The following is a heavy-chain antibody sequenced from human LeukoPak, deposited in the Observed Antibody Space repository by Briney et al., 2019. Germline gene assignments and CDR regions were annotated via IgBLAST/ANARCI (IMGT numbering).Heavy chain of an antibody. CDR2: IYYSGST. D-gene: IGHD1-1*01. CDR3: ARLTSRAPLTKIDY. V-gene: IGHV4-30-4*08. CDR1: GGSTSSGDYY. J-gene: IGHJ4*02. Sequence: PSQTLSLTCTVSGGSTSSGDYYWSWIRQPPGKGLEWIGYIYYSGSTYYNPSLKGRVTISVDTSKNQFSLKLSSVTAADTAVYYCARLTSRAPLTKIDYWGQGTLVTVSS.